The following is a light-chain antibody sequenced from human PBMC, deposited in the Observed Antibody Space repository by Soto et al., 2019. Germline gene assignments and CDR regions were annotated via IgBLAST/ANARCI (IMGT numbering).Light chain of an antibody. CDR2: DAS. V-gene: IGKV1-33*01. CDR1: QDISNY. CDR3: QKYDNLPFT. J-gene: IGKJ3*01. Sequence: IQMTQSPSSLSASVGDRVTITCQASQDISNYLNWYQQKPGKAPKLLIYDASNLETGVPSRFSGSGSGTDFTFTISSLQPEDIATYYCQKYDNLPFTFGPGTKVDIK.